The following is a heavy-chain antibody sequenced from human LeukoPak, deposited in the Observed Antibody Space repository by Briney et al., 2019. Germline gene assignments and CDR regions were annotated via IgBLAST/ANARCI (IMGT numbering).Heavy chain of an antibody. CDR2: ISYSGST. CDR3: AYSGTYRVDY. J-gene: IGHJ4*02. V-gene: IGHV4-39*01. CDR1: GGSITSSSYF. D-gene: IGHD1-26*01. Sequence: PSETLSLTCTVSGGSITSSSYFWGWIRQPPGKGLEWIGSISYSGSTYYNPSLKSRVTISVDTSKNQFSLKLSSATAADTAVYYCAYSGTYRVDYWGQGTPVTVSS.